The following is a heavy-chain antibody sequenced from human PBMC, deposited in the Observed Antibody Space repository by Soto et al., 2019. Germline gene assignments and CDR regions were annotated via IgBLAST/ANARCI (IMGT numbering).Heavy chain of an antibody. CDR2: IIPILGIA. Sequence: VASVKVSCKASGGTFSSYTISWVRQAPGQGLEWMGRIIPILGIANYAQKFQGRVTITADKSTSTAYMELSSLRSEDTAVYYCARTMIVATDAFDIWGQGTMVTVSS. V-gene: IGHV1-69*02. CDR3: ARTMIVATDAFDI. D-gene: IGHD3-22*01. CDR1: GGTFSSYT. J-gene: IGHJ3*02.